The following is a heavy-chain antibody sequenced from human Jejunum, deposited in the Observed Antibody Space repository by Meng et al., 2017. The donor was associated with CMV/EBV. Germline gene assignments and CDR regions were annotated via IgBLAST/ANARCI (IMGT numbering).Heavy chain of an antibody. V-gene: IGHV6-1*01. CDR1: SVSRSCAA. J-gene: IGHJ4*02. D-gene: IGHD5-18*01. CDR2: TYYRSKWYT. Sequence: SVSRSCAAWNWIRQSASRGLAWLGRTYYRSKWYTDYAVSVKSRITINVDTSKNQFFLQLDSVTPEDTAVYFCARGPGYSYHDYLDYWGQGTLVTVSS. CDR3: ARGPGYSYHDYLDY.